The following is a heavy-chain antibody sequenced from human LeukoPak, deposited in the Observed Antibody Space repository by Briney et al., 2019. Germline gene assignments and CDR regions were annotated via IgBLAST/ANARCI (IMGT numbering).Heavy chain of an antibody. D-gene: IGHD1-26*01. CDR3: ARIKSWPWGGLDP. CDR2: INHSGST. CDR1: GGSFSGYY. V-gene: IGHV4-34*01. J-gene: IGHJ5*02. Sequence: PSETLSLTCAVYGGSFSGYYWSWIRQPPGKGLEWIGEINHSGSTNYNPSLESRVTISVDTSKNQFSLKLSSVTAADTAIYYCARIKSWPWGGLDPWGQGTLVTVSS.